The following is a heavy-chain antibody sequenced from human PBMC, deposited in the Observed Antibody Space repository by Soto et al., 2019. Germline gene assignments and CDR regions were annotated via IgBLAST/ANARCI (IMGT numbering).Heavy chain of an antibody. J-gene: IGHJ4*02. CDR1: GGSINSYY. V-gene: IGHV4-59*01. CDR3: TRDLEGASVSTLGH. Sequence: SETLSLTCTVSGGSINSYYWSWIRQPPGKGLEWIGYIYFSGSTNYNPSLKSRASISIDTPKNQFYLKLTSVTAADTAVYYCTRDLEGASVSTLGHWGQGILVTVS. D-gene: IGHD1-1*01. CDR2: IYFSGST.